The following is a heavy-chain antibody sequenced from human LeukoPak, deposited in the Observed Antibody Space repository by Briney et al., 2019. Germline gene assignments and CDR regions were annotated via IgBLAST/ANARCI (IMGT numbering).Heavy chain of an antibody. CDR2: VSYDGSNK. J-gene: IGHJ4*02. CDR3: AQEDYDGSGSYLGG. D-gene: IGHD3-10*01. CDR1: GFTFSSYG. V-gene: IGHV3-30*18. Sequence: GGSLRLSCAASGFTFSSYGMHWVCQALGKGLEWVAVVSYDGSNKYYTDSMKGRFTISRDNSKNTLYLQMNSLRTEDTAIYYCAQEDYDGSGSYLGGWGQGTLVTVSS.